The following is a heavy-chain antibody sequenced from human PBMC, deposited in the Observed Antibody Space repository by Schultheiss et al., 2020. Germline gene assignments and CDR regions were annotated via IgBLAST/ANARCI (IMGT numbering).Heavy chain of an antibody. D-gene: IGHD6-19*01. CDR3: ARRRAVAAGHDAFDI. V-gene: IGHV3-9*01. CDR1: GFTFDDYA. J-gene: IGHJ3*02. Sequence: GGSLRLSCAASGFTFDDYAMHWVRQAPGKGLEWVSGISWNSGSIGYADSVKGRFTISRDNSKNTLYLQMNSLRAEDTPVFYCARRRAVAAGHDAFDIWGQGTMVTFSS. CDR2: ISWNSGSI.